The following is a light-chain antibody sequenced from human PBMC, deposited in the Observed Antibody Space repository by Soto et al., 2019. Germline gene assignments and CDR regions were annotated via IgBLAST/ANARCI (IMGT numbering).Light chain of an antibody. CDR2: DTS. J-gene: IGKJ5*01. CDR1: QSVSIK. V-gene: IGKV3-15*01. Sequence: IVTTQSPATLTHHSVAVANLSCSSSQSVSIKLAWYQQKPGQAPRLLIYDTSTRATGIPARFSGSGSGTEFTLTISSLQSEDFAVYYCQQHNNWPPINFGKGTRLEIK. CDR3: QQHNNWPPIN.